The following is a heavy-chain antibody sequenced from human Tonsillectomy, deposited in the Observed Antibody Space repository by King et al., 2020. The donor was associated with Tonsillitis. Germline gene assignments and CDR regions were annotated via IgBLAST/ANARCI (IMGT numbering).Heavy chain of an antibody. CDR3: SVANISKNHLHHGMDG. Sequence: QLVQSGAEVKKPGSSVKVSCKASGGTFSSYAISWVRQAPGQGLEWMGGIIPIFGTANYAQKFQGRVTNTADDSTSTAYMELSSLRSEDTAVYYCSVANISKNHLHHGMDGWGQGTTVTVSS. CDR2: IIPIFGTA. J-gene: IGHJ6*02. V-gene: IGHV1-69*12. D-gene: IGHD1-14*01. CDR1: GGTFSSYA.